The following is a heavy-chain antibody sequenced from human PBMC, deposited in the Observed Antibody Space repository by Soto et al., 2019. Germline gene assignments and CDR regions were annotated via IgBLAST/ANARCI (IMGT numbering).Heavy chain of an antibody. CDR1: GFTFSRYG. CDR2: ISYDGSNK. J-gene: IGHJ4*01. Sequence: QVPLVESGGGVVQPGRSLRLSCAASGFTFSRYGMHWVRQGPGKGLEWVAVISYDGSNKYYADSVKGRFTISRDNSKNTLYLQMNSLRAEDTAVYYCAKDRRSSWTFDYWGQGTLVTVSS. D-gene: IGHD6-13*01. V-gene: IGHV3-30*18. CDR3: AKDRRSSWTFDY.